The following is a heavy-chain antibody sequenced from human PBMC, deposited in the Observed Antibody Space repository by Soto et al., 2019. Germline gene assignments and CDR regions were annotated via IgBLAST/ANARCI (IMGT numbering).Heavy chain of an antibody. Sequence: QVQLQESGPGLVKPSQTLSLTCKVSGYSISSGGYYWSWIRQYPWKVLEWIGYIYYSGSTYSSPSLKSRVTISGAPSQNHFSLNLRSVTAADTAVYCCARTLKPGSTFDHWGQGTLVTVAS. V-gene: IGHV4-31*03. CDR1: GYSISSGGYY. CDR3: ARTLKPGSTFDH. CDR2: IYYSGST. J-gene: IGHJ4*02. D-gene: IGHD2-2*01.